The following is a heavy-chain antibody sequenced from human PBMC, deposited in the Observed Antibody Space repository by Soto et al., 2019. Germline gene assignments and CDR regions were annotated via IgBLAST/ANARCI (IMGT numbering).Heavy chain of an antibody. CDR2: ISYDGSLQ. CDR3: VSDRRYGHASVPYS. V-gene: IGHV3-30*03. D-gene: IGHD5-18*01. Sequence: QAQLVESGGGVVQPGRSLRLSCAASGFAFSSYGMHWVRQAPGTGLEWVAVISYDGSLQHYADSVKGRFTISSDNPKNMVLLQMSSLRAEDTAVYYCVSDRRYGHASVPYSWGQGTLVSVSS. CDR1: GFAFSSYG. J-gene: IGHJ4*02.